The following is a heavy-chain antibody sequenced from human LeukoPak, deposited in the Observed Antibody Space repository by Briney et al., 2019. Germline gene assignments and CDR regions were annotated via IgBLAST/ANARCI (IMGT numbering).Heavy chain of an antibody. CDR1: GGSFRGYY. CDR2: INDSGST. Sequence: PSETLSLTCADYGGSFRGYYWSWIRQPPGKGLEWIGEINDSGSTHYNTSLNSRVTISVDTSKNQVYLKLSSVTAADTAIYYCARGVSHRNFDWLFYWGQGTLVTVSS. V-gene: IGHV4-34*01. J-gene: IGHJ4*02. D-gene: IGHD3-9*01. CDR3: ARGVSHRNFDWLFY.